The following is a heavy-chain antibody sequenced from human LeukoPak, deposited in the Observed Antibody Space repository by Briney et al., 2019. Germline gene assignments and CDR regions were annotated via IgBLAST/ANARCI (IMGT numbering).Heavy chain of an antibody. Sequence: ASVKVSCKASGYTFTSYYMHWVRQAPGQGLDWMGVINPSGGSTTYAQRLQGRVTMTRDMSTSTVYMELSGLRSEDTAVYYCARVPLYGMNAFDIWGQGTMVTVSS. CDR3: ARVPLYGMNAFDI. CDR1: GYTFTSYY. V-gene: IGHV1-46*04. CDR2: INPSGGST. J-gene: IGHJ3*02. D-gene: IGHD4-17*01.